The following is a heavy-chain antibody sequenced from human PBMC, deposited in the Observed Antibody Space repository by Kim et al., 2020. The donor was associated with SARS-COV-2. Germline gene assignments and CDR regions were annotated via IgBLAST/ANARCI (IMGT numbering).Heavy chain of an antibody. D-gene: IGHD3-10*01. CDR3: ARAMVSSYYYGMDV. Sequence: GGSLRLSCAASGFTFSSYGMHWVHQAPGKGLEWVAVISYDGSNKYYADSVKGRFTISRDNSKNTLYLQMNSLRAEDTAVYYCARAMVSSYYYGMDVWGQGTTVTVSS. CDR2: ISYDGSNK. J-gene: IGHJ6*02. V-gene: IGHV3-30*03. CDR1: GFTFSSYG.